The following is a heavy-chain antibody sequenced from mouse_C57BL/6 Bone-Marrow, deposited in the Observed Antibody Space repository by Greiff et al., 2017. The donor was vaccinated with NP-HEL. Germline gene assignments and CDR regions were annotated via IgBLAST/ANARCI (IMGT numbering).Heavy chain of an antibody. CDR2: ISDGGSYT. Sequence: EVKLVESGGGLVKPGGSLKLSCAASGFTFSSYAMSWVRQTPEKRLEWVATISDGGSYTYSPDKVKGRFTISRDNAKNNLDLQMSHLKAEDTAMYYCASYGNDVEGYFDYWGQGTTLTVSS. J-gene: IGHJ2*01. CDR3: ASYGNDVEGYFDY. CDR1: GFTFSSYA. D-gene: IGHD2-10*02. V-gene: IGHV5-4*03.